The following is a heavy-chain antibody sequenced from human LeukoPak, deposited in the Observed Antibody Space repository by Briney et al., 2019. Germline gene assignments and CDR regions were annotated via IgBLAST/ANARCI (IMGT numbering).Heavy chain of an antibody. Sequence: GGSLRLSCAASGFTFSSYWVHWVRQAPGKGLVWVSRINPDGSRTNYADSVRGRFTISKDNSKNTLYLQMNSLRAEDTAVYYCAKGYGDGYSNRERPRIDYWGQGTLVTVSS. V-gene: IGHV3-74*01. D-gene: IGHD5-24*01. CDR2: INPDGSRT. CDR1: GFTFSSYW. J-gene: IGHJ4*02. CDR3: AKGYGDGYSNRERPRIDY.